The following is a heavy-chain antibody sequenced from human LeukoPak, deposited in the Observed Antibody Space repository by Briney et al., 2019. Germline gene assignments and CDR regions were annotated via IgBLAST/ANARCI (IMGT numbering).Heavy chain of an antibody. V-gene: IGHV4-4*07. D-gene: IGHD4-17*01. CDR3: ARGGYGDYRYYYYMDV. J-gene: IGHJ6*03. Sequence: SETLSLTCTVPGGSISSYYWSWIRQPAGKGLEWIGRIYTSGSTNYNPSLKSRVTMSVDTSKNQFSLKLSSVTAADTAVYYCARGGYGDYRYYYYMDVWGKGTTVTISS. CDR2: IYTSGST. CDR1: GGSISSYY.